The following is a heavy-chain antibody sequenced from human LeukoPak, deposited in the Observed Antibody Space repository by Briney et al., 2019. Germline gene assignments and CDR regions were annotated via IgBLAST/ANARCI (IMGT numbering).Heavy chain of an antibody. CDR3: ARAEYSSSAGDY. D-gene: IGHD6-6*01. V-gene: IGHV4-34*01. CDR1: GGSFSGYY. Sequence: SETLSLTCAVYGGSFSGYYWSWIRQPPGKGLEWTGEINHSGSTNYNPSLKSRVTISVDTSKNQFSLKLSSVTAADTAVYYCARAEYSSSAGDYWGQGTLVTVSS. CDR2: INHSGST. J-gene: IGHJ4*02.